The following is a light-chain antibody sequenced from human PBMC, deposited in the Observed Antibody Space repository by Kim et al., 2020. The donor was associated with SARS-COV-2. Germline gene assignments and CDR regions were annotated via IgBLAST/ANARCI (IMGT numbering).Light chain of an antibody. CDR2: GKY. Sequence: LGRTSQLPCQGDSMRNYYATWYLQRPGQAPVLVLFGKYNRPSGIPDRFSGSGSGNTASLTITGAQAEDEADYYCNSRDSSGDHVVFGGGTKLTVL. V-gene: IGLV3-19*01. CDR1: SMRNYY. CDR3: NSRDSSGDHVV. J-gene: IGLJ3*02.